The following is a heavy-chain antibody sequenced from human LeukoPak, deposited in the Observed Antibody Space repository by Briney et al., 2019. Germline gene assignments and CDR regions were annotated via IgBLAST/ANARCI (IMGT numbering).Heavy chain of an antibody. CDR3: ARSVYYGSGNYFYFDY. V-gene: IGHV3-53*01. D-gene: IGHD3-10*01. CDR1: GFTVRSSY. Sequence: GGSLRLSCAASGFTVRSSYMSWVRQAPGKGLEWVSVIYSGGTTYYADSVRGRFTISRDNSKNTLDLQMNSLRAEDTAMYYCARSVYYGSGNYFYFDYWGQRTLVTVSS. J-gene: IGHJ4*02. CDR2: IYSGGTT.